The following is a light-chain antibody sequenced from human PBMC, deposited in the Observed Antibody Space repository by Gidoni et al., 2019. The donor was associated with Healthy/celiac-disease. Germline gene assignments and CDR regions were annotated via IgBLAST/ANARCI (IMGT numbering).Light chain of an antibody. CDR3: QQRCT. CDR2: DAA. Sequence: EIVLTQSPATLSLSPGEGATTACRASQSVSSYLAWYHQKPGQAPRFLIYDAANRATGIPARFSGSGSGTDFTLTISSLEPEDFAVYYCQQRCTFGQGTKLEIK. CDR1: QSVSSY. V-gene: IGKV3-11*01. J-gene: IGKJ2*01.